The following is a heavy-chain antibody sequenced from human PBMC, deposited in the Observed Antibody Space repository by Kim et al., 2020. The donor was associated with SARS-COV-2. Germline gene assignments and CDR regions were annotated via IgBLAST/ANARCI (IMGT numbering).Heavy chain of an antibody. Sequence: SVKVSCKASGGTFSSYAISWVRQAPGQGLEWMGRIIPILGIANYAQKFQGRVTITADTSTSTAYMELRSLRSEDTAVYYCARSSVIVATFLPANAGSGM. J-gene: IGHJ6*01. CDR3: ARSSVIVATFLPANAGSGM. CDR2: IIPILGIA. V-gene: IGHV1-69*04. CDR1: GGTFSSYA. D-gene: IGHD5-12*01.